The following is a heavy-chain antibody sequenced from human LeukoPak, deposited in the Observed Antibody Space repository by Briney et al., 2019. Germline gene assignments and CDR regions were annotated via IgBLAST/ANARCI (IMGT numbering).Heavy chain of an antibody. CDR1: GGTISSGDYY. V-gene: IGHV4-30-4*01. D-gene: IGHD3-3*01. CDR2: IYYSGST. Sequence: SETLSLTCTVSGGTISSGDYYWSWIRQPPGKGLEWIGYIYYSGSTYYNPSLKSRVTISVDTSKNQFSLKLSSVTAADTAVYYCARVKYYDFWSGYGMDVWGQGTTVTVSS. J-gene: IGHJ6*02. CDR3: ARVKYYDFWSGYGMDV.